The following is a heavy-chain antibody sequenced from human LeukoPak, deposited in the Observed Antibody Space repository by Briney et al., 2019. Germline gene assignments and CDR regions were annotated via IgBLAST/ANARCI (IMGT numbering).Heavy chain of an antibody. CDR3: ASVGIVGVH. CDR2: IYYSGST. V-gene: IGHV4-34*01. Sequence: SETLSLTCAVYGGSFSGYYWSWIRQPPGKGLEWIGSIYYSGSTYYNPSLKSRVTISVDTSKNQFSLKLSSVTAADTAVYYCASVGIVGVHWGQGTLVTVSS. D-gene: IGHD1-26*01. CDR1: GGSFSGYY. J-gene: IGHJ4*02.